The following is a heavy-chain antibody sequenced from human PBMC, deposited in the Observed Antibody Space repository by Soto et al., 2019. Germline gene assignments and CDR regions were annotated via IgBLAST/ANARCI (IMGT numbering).Heavy chain of an antibody. D-gene: IGHD1-26*01. V-gene: IGHV3-72*01. CDR2: AGNKAHSFTT. J-gene: IGHJ4*02. CDR1: GFAFSDHY. CDR3: VRLDGSYYPDY. Sequence: EVQLVESGGGLVQPGGSLRLSCAASGFAFSDHYMDGVRQAPGKGLEWVGRAGNKAHSFTTEYAASVKGRFTISRDDSKNSQYLQMNSLKTEDTAVYYCVRLDGSYYPDYWGQGTLVTVSS.